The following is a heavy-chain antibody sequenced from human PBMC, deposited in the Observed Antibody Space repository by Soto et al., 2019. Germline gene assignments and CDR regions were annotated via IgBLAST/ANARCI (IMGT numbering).Heavy chain of an antibody. CDR1: GFTFSSYA. CDR2: ISYDGSNK. D-gene: IGHD4-17*01. J-gene: IGHJ4*02. CDR3: ARETLTTVTYFHY. V-gene: IGHV3-30-3*01. Sequence: QVQLVESGGGVVQPGRSLRLSCAASGFTFSSYAMHWVRQAPGKGLEWVAVISYDGSNKYYADSVKGRFTISRDNSKNTLYLQMNSLSAEDTAVYYCARETLTTVTYFHYWGQGTLVTVSS.